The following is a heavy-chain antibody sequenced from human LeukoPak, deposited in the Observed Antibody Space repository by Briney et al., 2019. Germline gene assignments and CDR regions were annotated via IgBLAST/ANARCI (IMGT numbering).Heavy chain of an antibody. D-gene: IGHD5-12*01. CDR3: ARKQVDSVAMEYYFDY. J-gene: IGHJ4*02. CDR1: GFTFSSYE. Sequence: GGSLRLSCTASGFTFSSYEINWVRQAPGKGLEWVSYISSSGGTIYYADSVKGRFTISRDNAKNSLYLQMNSLRAEDTAVYYCARKQVDSVAMEYYFDYWGQGTLVTVSS. CDR2: ISSSGGTI. V-gene: IGHV3-48*03.